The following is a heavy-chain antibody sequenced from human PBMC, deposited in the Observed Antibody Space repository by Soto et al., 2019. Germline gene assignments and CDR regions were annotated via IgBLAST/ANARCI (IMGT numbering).Heavy chain of an antibody. J-gene: IGHJ3*02. CDR2: ISYDGSNK. CDR3: AHYSSGWSIDAFDI. D-gene: IGHD6-19*01. V-gene: IGHV3-30-3*01. CDR1: GFTFSSYA. Sequence: GGSLRLSCAASGFTFSSYAMHWVRQAPGKGLEWVAVISYDGSNKYYADSVKGRFTISRDNSKNTLYLQMNSLRAEDTAVYYCAHYSSGWSIDAFDIWGQGTMVTVSS.